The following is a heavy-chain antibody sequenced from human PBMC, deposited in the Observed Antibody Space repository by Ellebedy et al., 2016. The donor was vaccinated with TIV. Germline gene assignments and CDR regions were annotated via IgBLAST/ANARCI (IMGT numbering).Heavy chain of an antibody. J-gene: IGHJ4*02. CDR2: INQDGSEK. D-gene: IGHD3-3*01. V-gene: IGHV3-7*01. CDR1: GFTFISYW. CDR3: ARDTGRFVEWYYFDY. Sequence: GESLKISXAASGFTFISYWMSWVRQAPGKGLEWVANINQDGSEKYYVDSVKGRFTVSRDSAKNSLFLQMNSLRAEDTAVYYCARDTGRFVEWYYFDYWGQGTLDTVSS.